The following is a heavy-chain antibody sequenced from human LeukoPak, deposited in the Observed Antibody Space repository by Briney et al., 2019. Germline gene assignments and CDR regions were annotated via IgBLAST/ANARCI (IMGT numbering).Heavy chain of an antibody. Sequence: GSSVKVSCKASGGTFISYAISWVRQAPGQGLEWMGRIIPIFGTANYAQKFQGRVTITTDESTSTAYMELSSLRSEDTAVYYCARDWEYSSSWYVSGFDPWGQGTLVTVSS. V-gene: IGHV1-69*05. CDR1: GGTFISYA. CDR2: IIPIFGTA. CDR3: ARDWEYSSSWYVSGFDP. D-gene: IGHD6-13*01. J-gene: IGHJ5*02.